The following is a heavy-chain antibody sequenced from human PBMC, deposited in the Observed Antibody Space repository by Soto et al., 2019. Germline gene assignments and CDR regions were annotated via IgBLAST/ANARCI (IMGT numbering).Heavy chain of an antibody. CDR3: ASEGDYDILTDKRKFDY. V-gene: IGHV3-7*01. CDR1: GFTFSSYW. J-gene: IGHJ4*02. CDR2: IKQDGSEK. Sequence: EVQLVESGGGLVQPGGSLRLSCAASGFTFSSYWMSWVRQAPGKGLEWVANIKQDGSEKYYVDSVKGRFTISRDNAKNSLYLQMNSLRAEDTAVYYCASEGDYDILTDKRKFDYWGQGTPVTVSS. D-gene: IGHD3-9*01.